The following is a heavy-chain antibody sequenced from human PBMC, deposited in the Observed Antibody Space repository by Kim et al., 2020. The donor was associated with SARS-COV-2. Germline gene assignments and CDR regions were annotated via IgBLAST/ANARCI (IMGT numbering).Heavy chain of an antibody. CDR3: ARGTTGNSYYGMDV. Sequence: VDSVQGRFTIPSANSKTTLYLQMNSLRAEDTAVYYCARGTTGNSYYGMDVWGQGTTVTVSS. V-gene: IGHV3-30*01. J-gene: IGHJ6*02. D-gene: IGHD1-1*01.